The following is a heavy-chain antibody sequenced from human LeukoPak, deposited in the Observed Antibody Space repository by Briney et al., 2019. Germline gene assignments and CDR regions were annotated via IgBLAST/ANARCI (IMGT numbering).Heavy chain of an antibody. CDR1: GGTFSSYA. CDR2: IIPIFGTA. J-gene: IGHJ4*02. V-gene: IGHV1-69*05. D-gene: IGHD3-22*01. CDR3: ARDRALPGASSGYTDY. Sequence: ASVKVSCKASGGTFSSYAISWVRQAPGQGLEWMGGIIPIFGTANYAQKLQGRVTMTTDTSTSTAYMELRSLRSDDTAVYYCARDRALPGASSGYTDYWGQGTLVTVSS.